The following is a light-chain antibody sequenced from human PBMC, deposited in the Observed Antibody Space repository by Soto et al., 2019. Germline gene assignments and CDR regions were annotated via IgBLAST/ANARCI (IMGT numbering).Light chain of an antibody. V-gene: IGKV3-15*01. Sequence: EIVMTQSPATLSVSPGERATLSCRASQSVSSNLGWYQQRPGQAPRLLIYGASTRATGIPARFSGSGSGTECTLTISSLQSEDSAVYYCQQYNNWSSITFGQGTRLEIK. CDR3: QQYNNWSSIT. CDR2: GAS. CDR1: QSVSSN. J-gene: IGKJ5*01.